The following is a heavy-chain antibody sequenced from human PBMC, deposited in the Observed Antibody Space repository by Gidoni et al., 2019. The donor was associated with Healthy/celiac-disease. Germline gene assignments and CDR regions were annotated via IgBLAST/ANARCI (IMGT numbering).Heavy chain of an antibody. V-gene: IGHV4-39*01. CDR1: GGSISSSSDY. Sequence: QLQLQESGPGLVKPSETLSLTCTVSGGSISSSSDYWGWIRQPPGKGLEWIGSIYYSGSTYYNPSLKSRVTISVDTSKNQFSLKLSSVTAADTAVYYCARSINYYDSSGYYFRTYYFDYWGQGTLVTVSS. CDR2: IYYSGST. D-gene: IGHD3-22*01. CDR3: ARSINYYDSSGYYFRTYYFDY. J-gene: IGHJ4*02.